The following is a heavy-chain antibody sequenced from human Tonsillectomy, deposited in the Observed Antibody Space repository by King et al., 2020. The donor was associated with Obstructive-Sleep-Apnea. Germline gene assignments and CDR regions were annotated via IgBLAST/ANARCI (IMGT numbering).Heavy chain of an antibody. V-gene: IGHV1-8*01. CDR2: MNPNSGST. Sequence: VQLVESGAEVKKPGASVKVSCKASGYTFTSYDINWVRQATGRGLEWMAWMNPNSGSTAYAQKFQGRVTMPRSASNSTAYMDLSSLQSEDTAVYYCARSKGPGAFDIWGQGTMVIVSS. CDR3: ARSKGPGAFDI. J-gene: IGHJ3*02. CDR1: GYTFTSYD.